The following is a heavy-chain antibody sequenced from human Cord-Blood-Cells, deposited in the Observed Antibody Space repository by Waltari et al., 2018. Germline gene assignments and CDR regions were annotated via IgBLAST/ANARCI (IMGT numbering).Heavy chain of an antibody. D-gene: IGHD3-9*01. CDR2: FDPEDGET. J-gene: IGHJ3*02. Sequence: QVQLVQSGAEVKKPGASVKVSCKVSGYPLTELSIYWVRQAPGKGLEWMGGFDPEDGETIYAQKFQGRVTMTEDTSTDTAYMELSSLRSEDTAVYYCATDRGTGDAFDIWGQGTMVTVSS. CDR3: ATDRGTGDAFDI. CDR1: GYPLTELS. V-gene: IGHV1-24*01.